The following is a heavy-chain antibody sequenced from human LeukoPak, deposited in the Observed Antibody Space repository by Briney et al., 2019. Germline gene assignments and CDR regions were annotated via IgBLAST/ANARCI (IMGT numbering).Heavy chain of an antibody. CDR1: GFTFTVAW. Sequence: PGGSLRLSCAASGFTFTVAWMSWVRPAPGKGLEWVGRIYSETDGGTVDYATPVKGRFTISRDDSKNTLYLQMNSLKIEDTAVYYCATGPLDYWGQGTLVTVSA. J-gene: IGHJ4*02. CDR3: ATGPLDY. CDR2: IYSETDGGTV. V-gene: IGHV3-15*01.